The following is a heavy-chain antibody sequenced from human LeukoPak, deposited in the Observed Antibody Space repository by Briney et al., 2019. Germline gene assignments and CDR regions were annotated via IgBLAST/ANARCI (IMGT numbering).Heavy chain of an antibody. Sequence: GGSLRLSCAASGFTVSSNYMSWVRQAPGKGLEWVSAISGSGGSTYYADSVKGRFTISRDNSKNTLYLQMNSLRAEDTAVYYCAKARGIVGATSFDYWGQGTLVTVSS. CDR2: ISGSGGST. J-gene: IGHJ4*02. CDR3: AKARGIVGATSFDY. D-gene: IGHD1-26*01. V-gene: IGHV3-23*01. CDR1: GFTVSSNY.